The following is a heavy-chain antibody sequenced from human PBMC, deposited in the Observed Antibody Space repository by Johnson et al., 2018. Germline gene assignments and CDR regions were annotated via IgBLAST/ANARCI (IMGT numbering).Heavy chain of an antibody. D-gene: IGHD3-10*01. CDR2: INPRGTRA. V-gene: IGHV1-46*01. CDR1: GYPFSNHY. CDR3: ARDQVRGCRVHGFFDY. Sequence: QVQLVESGAEVQKPGASVKVSCKASGYPFSNHYMHWVRQAPGQGLEYMGVINPRGTRATYAQKFQGRVAMTTDTSTGTVYMERCGLGSEDTAVYYCARDQVRGCRVHGFFDYWGQGTLVTVSS. J-gene: IGHJ4*02.